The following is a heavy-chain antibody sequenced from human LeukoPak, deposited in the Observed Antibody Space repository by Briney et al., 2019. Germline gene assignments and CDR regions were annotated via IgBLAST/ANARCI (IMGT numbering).Heavy chain of an antibody. CDR3: ARERGRNGDYDY. CDR2: ISNDGGSP. J-gene: IGHJ4*02. Sequence: GGSLRLSCVASGITFSTYPMHWVRQAPGKGMEYVSAISNDGGSPYYANSVKGRFTISRDNSKNTLYLQMSSLRTEDTAVYYCARERGRNGDYDYWGQGTLVTVSS. CDR1: GITFSTYP. V-gene: IGHV3-64*01. D-gene: IGHD1-1*01.